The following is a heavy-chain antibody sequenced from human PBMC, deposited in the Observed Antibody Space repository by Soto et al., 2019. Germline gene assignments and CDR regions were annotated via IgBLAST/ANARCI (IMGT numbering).Heavy chain of an antibody. D-gene: IGHD2-2*01. Sequence: QITLKESGPTLVKPTQTLTLTCTFSGFSLTTSGEGVAWLRQPPGKALECHAVIYWDGDERYSPSLNNRLTITKYTSRYQVVPTMTNMDPVDTATYYCAHRGGCSSASCFSNYFDPWGQGTLVTVSS. CDR1: GFSLTTSGEG. V-gene: IGHV2-5*02. CDR2: IYWDGDE. J-gene: IGHJ5*02. CDR3: AHRGGCSSASCFSNYFDP.